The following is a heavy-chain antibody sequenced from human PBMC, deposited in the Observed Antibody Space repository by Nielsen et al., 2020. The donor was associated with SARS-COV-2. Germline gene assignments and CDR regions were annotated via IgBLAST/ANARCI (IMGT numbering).Heavy chain of an antibody. D-gene: IGHD2/OR15-2a*01. V-gene: IGHV4-39*01. CDR3: ARHFQYSYYYYYYMDV. CDR2: IHDSGSP. CDR1: GGSISSSSYY. Sequence: SETLSLTCAVSGGSISSSSYYWGRTRQPPGKGREWIGSIHDSGSPYYNPSLKSRVTIAVDTSKNQFSLKLSSVTAADTAVYYCARHFQYSYYYYYYMDVWGKGTTVTVSS. J-gene: IGHJ6*03.